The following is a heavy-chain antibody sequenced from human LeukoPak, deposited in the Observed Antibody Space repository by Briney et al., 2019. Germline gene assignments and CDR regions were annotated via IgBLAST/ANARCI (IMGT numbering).Heavy chain of an antibody. J-gene: IGHJ4*02. CDR1: GGSISSSNW. Sequence: PSGTLSLTCAVSGGSISSSNWWSWVRQPPGKGLEWIGEIYHSGSTNYNPSLKSRVTISVDKSKNQFSLKLSSVTAADTAVYYCAREGAVAGINYHFDYWGQGTLVTVSS. CDR3: AREGAVAGINYHFDY. V-gene: IGHV4-4*02. CDR2: IYHSGST. D-gene: IGHD6-19*01.